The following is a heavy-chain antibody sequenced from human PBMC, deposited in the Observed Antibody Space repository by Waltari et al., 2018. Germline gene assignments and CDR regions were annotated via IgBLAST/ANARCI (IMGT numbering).Heavy chain of an antibody. Sequence: QLQLQESGPGLVKPSETLSLTCTVSGGSISSSSYYWGWIRQPPGKGLEWIGEINHSGSTNYNPSRKSRVTISVDTSKNQFSLKLSSVTAADTAVYYCARGFPIRGWLQTRHWFDPWGQGTLVTVSS. CDR3: ARGFPIRGWLQTRHWFDP. J-gene: IGHJ5*02. V-gene: IGHV4-39*07. D-gene: IGHD5-12*01. CDR2: INHSGST. CDR1: GGSISSSSYY.